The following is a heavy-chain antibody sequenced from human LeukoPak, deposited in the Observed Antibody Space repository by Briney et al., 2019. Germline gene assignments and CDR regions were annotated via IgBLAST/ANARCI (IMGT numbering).Heavy chain of an antibody. J-gene: IGHJ4*02. CDR2: INQDGSEK. D-gene: IGHD1-26*01. CDR3: ARDTNVEFVEWAPLFDY. CDR1: GFTFSSYW. Sequence: GGSLRLSCAASGFTFSSYWMSWVRQAPGKGLEWVANINQDGSEKYYVDSVKGRFTISRDNAKNSLYLQMNSLRAEDTAVYYCARDTNVEFVEWAPLFDYWGQGTLVTVSS. V-gene: IGHV3-7*01.